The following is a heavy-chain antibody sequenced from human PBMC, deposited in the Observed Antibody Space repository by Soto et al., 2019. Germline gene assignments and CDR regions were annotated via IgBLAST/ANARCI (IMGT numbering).Heavy chain of an antibody. CDR3: AKDPIRFLEWLLNAFDI. J-gene: IGHJ3*02. V-gene: IGHV3-23*01. Sequence: GGSLRLSCAASGFTFSSYAMSWVRQAPGKGLEWVSAISGSGGSTYYADSVKGRFTISRDNSKNTLYLQMNSLRAEDTAVYYCAKDPIRFLEWLLNAFDIWGQGTMVTVSS. CDR1: GFTFSSYA. CDR2: ISGSGGST. D-gene: IGHD3-3*01.